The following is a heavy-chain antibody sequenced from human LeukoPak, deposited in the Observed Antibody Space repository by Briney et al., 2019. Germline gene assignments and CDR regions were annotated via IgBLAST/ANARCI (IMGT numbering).Heavy chain of an antibody. CDR3: AREGDGGNHLDY. CDR1: GFTFSSYS. D-gene: IGHD4-23*01. J-gene: IGHJ4*02. CDR2: ISSSSSYI. V-gene: IGHV3-21*01. Sequence: GGSLRLSCAASGFTFSSYSMNWVRQAPGKGLEWVSSISSSSSYIYYADSVKGRFTISRDNAKNSLYLQMNSLRAEDTAVYYCAREGDGGNHLDYWGQGTLVTVSS.